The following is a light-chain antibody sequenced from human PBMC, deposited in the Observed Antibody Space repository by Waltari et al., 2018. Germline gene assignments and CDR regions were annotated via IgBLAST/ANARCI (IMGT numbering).Light chain of an antibody. CDR1: SLRRYS. Sequence: SSELTQDPAVSVALRQTVRSTCQGDSLRRYSASWYQQRPGQAPILVLYGQNNRPSGIPDRFSGSISGNTASLTITGAQAEDEADYYCHSRDTSSTRVFGGGTRLTV. J-gene: IGLJ2*01. CDR2: GQN. V-gene: IGLV3-19*01. CDR3: HSRDTSSTRV.